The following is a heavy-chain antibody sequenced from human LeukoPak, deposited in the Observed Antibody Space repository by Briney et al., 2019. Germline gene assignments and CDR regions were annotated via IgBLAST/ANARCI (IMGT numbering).Heavy chain of an antibody. J-gene: IGHJ4*02. CDR3: ARGYYYTTGFYSFDY. CDR1: GFTFSSYE. D-gene: IGHD3-22*01. V-gene: IGHV3-23*01. CDR2: ISGSGGST. Sequence: GGSLRLSCAASGFTFSSYEMNWVRQAPGKGLEWVSTISGSGGSTYYADSVKGRFTISRANSKNTLSLQMNSLRAEDTAVYYCARGYYYTTGFYSFDYWGQGTLVTVSS.